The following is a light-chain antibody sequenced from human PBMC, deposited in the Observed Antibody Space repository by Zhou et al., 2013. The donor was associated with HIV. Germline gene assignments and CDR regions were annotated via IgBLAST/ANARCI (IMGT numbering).Light chain of an antibody. CDR2: TAS. V-gene: IGKV1-27*01. Sequence: DIQMTQSPSSLSASVGDRVTITCRASQGIGYSLAWYQQKPGKVPKLLIYTASILQSGVPSRFSGMGSGTDFTLTISSLQPEDVATYYCQKYNSAPRTFGRRDQG. CDR1: QGIGYS. J-gene: IGKJ1*01. CDR3: QKYNSAPRT.